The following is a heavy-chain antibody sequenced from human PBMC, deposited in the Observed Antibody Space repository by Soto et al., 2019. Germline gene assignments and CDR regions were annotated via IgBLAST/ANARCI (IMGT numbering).Heavy chain of an antibody. D-gene: IGHD2-15*01. CDR1: GGTFSSYA. CDR2: IIPIFGTA. J-gene: IGHJ4*02. V-gene: IGHV1-69*12. Sequence: QVQLVQSGAEVKKPGSSVKVSCKASGGTFSSYAISWVRQAPGQGLEWMGGIIPIFGTANYAQKFQGRVTIXAXXATSTAYMELSSLRSEDTAVYYCASPLGGGNGADYWGQGTLVTVSS. CDR3: ASPLGGGNGADY.